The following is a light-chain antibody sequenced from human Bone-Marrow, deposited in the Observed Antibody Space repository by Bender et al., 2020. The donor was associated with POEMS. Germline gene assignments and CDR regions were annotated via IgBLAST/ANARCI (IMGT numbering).Light chain of an antibody. CDR1: SSDIGGYDY. CDR3: QVWDSSSDHVI. J-gene: IGLJ2*01. Sequence: QSALTQPRSVSGSPGQSVTISCTGTSSDIGGYDYISWYQQHPRKAPKLMIYDVTQRPSGVPDRFSGSKSGNTASLTISRVEAGDEADYYCQVWDSSSDHVIFGGGTKLTVL. V-gene: IGLV2-11*01. CDR2: DVT.